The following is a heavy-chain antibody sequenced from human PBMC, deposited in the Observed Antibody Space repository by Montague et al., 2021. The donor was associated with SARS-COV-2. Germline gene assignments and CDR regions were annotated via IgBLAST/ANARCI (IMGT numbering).Heavy chain of an antibody. Sequence: SLRLSCAASEFTFDDYAMYWVRQAPGKGLEWVSGINWNSGSIGYADSVKGRFTISRDNAENSLYLQMNSLRAEDTALYYCAKDGLIRGVNYFDYWGQGTLVTVSS. J-gene: IGHJ4*02. CDR2: INWNSGSI. CDR3: AKDGLIRGVNYFDY. CDR1: EFTFDDYA. V-gene: IGHV3-9*01. D-gene: IGHD3-10*01.